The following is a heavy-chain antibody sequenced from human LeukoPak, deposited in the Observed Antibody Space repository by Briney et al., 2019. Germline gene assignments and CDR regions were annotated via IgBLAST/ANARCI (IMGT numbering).Heavy chain of an antibody. V-gene: IGHV1-69*05. J-gene: IGHJ6*03. D-gene: IGHD1-26*01. CDR1: GGTFSSYA. CDR2: IIPIFGTA. CDR3: AREGSSGSYYSYYYYMDV. Sequence: SVKVSCKASGGTFSSYAISWVRQAPGQGLEWMGGIIPIFGTANYAQKFQGRVTITTDESTSTAYMELSSLRSEDAAVYYCAREGSSGSYYSYYYYMDVWGKGTTVTVSS.